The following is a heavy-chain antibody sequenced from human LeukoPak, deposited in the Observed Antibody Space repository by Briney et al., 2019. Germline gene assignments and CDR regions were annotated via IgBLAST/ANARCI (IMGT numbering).Heavy chain of an antibody. V-gene: IGHV4-34*01. J-gene: IGHJ5*02. CDR3: ARGLRRPAEDIVVVPAANWFDP. D-gene: IGHD2-2*01. CDR2: INHSGST. Sequence: KPSETLSLTCAVYGGSFRGYYWSWIRQPPGKGLEWIGEINHSGSTNYNPSLKSRVTISVDTSKNQFSLKLSSVTAADTAVYYCARGLRRPAEDIVVVPAANWFDPWGQGTLVTVSS. CDR1: GGSFRGYY.